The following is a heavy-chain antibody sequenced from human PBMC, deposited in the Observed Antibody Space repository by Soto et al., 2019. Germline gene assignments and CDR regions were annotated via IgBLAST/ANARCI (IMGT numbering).Heavy chain of an antibody. CDR2: IYYSGNT. J-gene: IGHJ6*02. CDR3: ARDGRLMLRGFSFYNGMDV. V-gene: IGHV4-59*01. D-gene: IGHD3-10*01. Sequence: PSETLSLTCTISGGSIINYYWNWIRQPPGKGLEWIGYIYYSGNTNYNPSLKSRVTISVDRSKNQFSLKLTSVTAADTAVYFCARDGRLMLRGFSFYNGMDVWGQGTTVTVSS. CDR1: GGSIINYY.